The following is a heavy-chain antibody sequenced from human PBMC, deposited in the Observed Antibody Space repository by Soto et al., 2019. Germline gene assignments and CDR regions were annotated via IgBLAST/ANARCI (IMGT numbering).Heavy chain of an antibody. CDR2: IVVGSGNT. CDR3: AADPAQQRFAFDI. Sequence: SGKVSGKASGFTFTSSAVQGVRQARGQRLEWIGWIVVGSGNTNYAQKFQERVTITRDMSTSTAYMELSSLRSEDTAVYYCAADPAQQRFAFDIWGQGTMVTVSS. D-gene: IGHD6-25*01. CDR1: GFTFTSSA. J-gene: IGHJ3*02. V-gene: IGHV1-58*01.